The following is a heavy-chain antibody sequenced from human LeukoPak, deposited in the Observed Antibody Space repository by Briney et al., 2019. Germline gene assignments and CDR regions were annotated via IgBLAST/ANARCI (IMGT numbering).Heavy chain of an antibody. D-gene: IGHD2-2*03. CDR1: RGTFSIYT. J-gene: IGHJ4*02. V-gene: IGHV1-69*04. CDR2: IIPILGIA. CDR3: ARDWSGYCSSTSCFHYYFDY. Sequence: SVKDSCMASRGTFSIYTISWVRQAPGQGLEWMGRIIPILGIANYAQKFQGRVTITADKSASTAYMELSSLRSEDTAVYYCARDWSGYCSSTSCFHYYFDYWGQGTLVTVSS.